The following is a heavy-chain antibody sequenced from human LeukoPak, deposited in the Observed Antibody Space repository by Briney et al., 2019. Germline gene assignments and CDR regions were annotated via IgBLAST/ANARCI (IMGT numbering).Heavy chain of an antibody. V-gene: IGHV1-69*04. CDR2: IIPILGIA. J-gene: IGHJ5*02. CDR1: GYTFTSYA. D-gene: IGHD5-18*01. Sequence: ASVKVSCKASGYTFTSYAISWVRQAPGQGLEWMGRIIPILGIANYAQKFQGRVTITADKSTSTAYMELSSLRSEDTAVYYCADTRGYSLIPFDPWGQGTLVTVSS. CDR3: ADTRGYSLIPFDP.